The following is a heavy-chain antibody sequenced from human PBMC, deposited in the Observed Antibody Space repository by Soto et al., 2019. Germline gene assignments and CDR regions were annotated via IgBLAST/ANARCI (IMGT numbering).Heavy chain of an antibody. V-gene: IGHV4-31*03. Sequence: SETLSLTCTVSGGSISSGGYYWSWIRQHPGKGLEWIGYIYYSGSTYYNPSLKSRVTISVDTSKNQFSLKLSSVTAADTAVYYCARRRITIFGVVNHDAFDFWGQGTMVIVSS. CDR1: GGSISSGGYY. D-gene: IGHD3-3*01. J-gene: IGHJ3*01. CDR2: IYYSGST. CDR3: ARRRITIFGVVNHDAFDF.